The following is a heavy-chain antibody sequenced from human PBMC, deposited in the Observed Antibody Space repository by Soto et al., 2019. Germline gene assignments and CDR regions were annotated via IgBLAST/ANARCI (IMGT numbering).Heavy chain of an antibody. CDR1: GYTFSSYA. J-gene: IGHJ6*02. CDR3: ARWSSSPYYYGMDV. V-gene: IGHV1-69*01. Sequence: QVQLVQSGAEVKKPGASVKVSCKASGYTFSSYAISWVRQAPGQGLEWMGGIIPIFGTANYAQKFQGRVTITADESTSTAYMELSSLRSEDTAVYYCARWSSSPYYYGMDVWGQGTTVTVSS. D-gene: IGHD6-13*01. CDR2: IIPIFGTA.